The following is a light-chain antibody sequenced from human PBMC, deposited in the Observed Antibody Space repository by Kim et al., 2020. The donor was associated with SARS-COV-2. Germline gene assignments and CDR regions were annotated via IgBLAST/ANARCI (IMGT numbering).Light chain of an antibody. Sequence: PLTPSPSTLSASVGDRVTITCRASQSISSWLAWYQQKPGKAPKLLIYKASSLESGVPSRFSGSGSGTEFTLTISSLQPDDFATYYCQQYNSYSPYSFGQVTKLEI. J-gene: IGKJ2*03. V-gene: IGKV1-5*03. CDR3: QQYNSYSPYS. CDR1: QSISSW. CDR2: KAS.